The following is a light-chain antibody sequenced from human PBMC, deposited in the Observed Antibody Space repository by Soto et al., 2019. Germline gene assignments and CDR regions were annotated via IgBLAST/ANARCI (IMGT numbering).Light chain of an antibody. J-gene: IGKJ3*01. V-gene: IGKV3-20*01. CDR1: QSVSSSD. CDR3: QQYGSSPRFT. Sequence: EIVLTQSPGTLSLSPGERATLSCRASQSVSSSDLAWYQQKPGQAPRLLIYGASSRATGIPDRFSGSGSGTDFTLTISRLEPEEFAVDYCQQYGSSPRFTFGPGTKVDIK. CDR2: GAS.